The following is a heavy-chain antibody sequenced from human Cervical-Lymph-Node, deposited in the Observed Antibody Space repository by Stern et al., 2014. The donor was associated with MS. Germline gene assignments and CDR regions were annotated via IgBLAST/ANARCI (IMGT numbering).Heavy chain of an antibody. D-gene: IGHD5-12*01. CDR2: IYPSGGRT. J-gene: IGHJ5*02. V-gene: IGHV1-46*01. CDR3: ARDLATRFDP. Sequence: QVQLVQSGAEVKKPGASVRVSCKASGYTFTNYYMHWVRQAPGQGLEWMGIIYPSGGRTRYAQKFQGRVTMTRDTSTSTVYMELSSLRSDDTAVYYCARDLATRFDPWGQGTLVIVSS. CDR1: GYTFTNYY.